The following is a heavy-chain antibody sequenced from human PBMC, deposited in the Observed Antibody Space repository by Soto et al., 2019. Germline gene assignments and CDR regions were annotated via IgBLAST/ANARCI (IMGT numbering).Heavy chain of an antibody. J-gene: IGHJ6*02. CDR3: AREIKALYSYYGMDV. CDR1: GFTFSSYG. V-gene: IGHV3-33*01. D-gene: IGHD3-16*01. CDR2: IWYDGSNK. Sequence: QVQLVESGGGVVQPGRSLRLSCAASGFTFSSYGMHWVRQAPGKGLEWVAVIWYDGSNKYYADSVKGRFTISRDNSKNTLSLQMNSLRAEDTAVYYCAREIKALYSYYGMDVWGQGTTVTVSS.